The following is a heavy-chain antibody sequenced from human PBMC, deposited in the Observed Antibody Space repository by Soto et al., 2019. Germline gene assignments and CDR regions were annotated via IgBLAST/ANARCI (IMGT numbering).Heavy chain of an antibody. CDR3: ARESSGWQNYYFDY. J-gene: IGHJ4*02. CDR1: GGSISSYY. CDR2: IYYSGST. V-gene: IGHV4-59*01. D-gene: IGHD6-19*01. Sequence: SETLSLTCTVSGGSISSYYWSWIRQPPGKGLEWIGYIYYSGSTNYNPSLKSRVTISVDTSKNQFSLKLSSVTAADTAVYYCARESSGWQNYYFDYWGQGTLVTASS.